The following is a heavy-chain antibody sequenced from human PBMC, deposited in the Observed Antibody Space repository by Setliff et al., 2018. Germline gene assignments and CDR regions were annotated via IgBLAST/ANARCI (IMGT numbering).Heavy chain of an antibody. J-gene: IGHJ3*02. V-gene: IGHV4-38-2*02. CDR1: GDSINSGHY. CDR2: MYHSRNT. D-gene: IGHD4-17*01. Sequence: SETLSLTCVVSGDSINSGHYWGWIRQTPGKGLEWIGSMYHSRNTYYNPSLKSRVTILEDTSKNQFSLMLTSVTAADTAVYYCARDAGDGYGVDAYAGGAFDIWGQGTVVTVSS. CDR3: ARDAGDGYGVDAYAGGAFDI.